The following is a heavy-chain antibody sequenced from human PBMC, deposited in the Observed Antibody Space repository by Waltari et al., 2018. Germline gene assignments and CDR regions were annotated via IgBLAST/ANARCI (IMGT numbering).Heavy chain of an antibody. D-gene: IGHD3-9*01. J-gene: IGHJ4*02. Sequence: QVQLQQWGAGLLKPSETLSLTCAVYGGSFSGYYWSWIRQPPGKGLEWIGEINHSGCTNYNPSLKSRVTISVDTSKNQFSLKLSSVTAADTAVYYCARASGILTGYSFDYWGQGTLVTVSS. CDR2: INHSGCT. V-gene: IGHV4-34*01. CDR1: GGSFSGYY. CDR3: ARASGILTGYSFDY.